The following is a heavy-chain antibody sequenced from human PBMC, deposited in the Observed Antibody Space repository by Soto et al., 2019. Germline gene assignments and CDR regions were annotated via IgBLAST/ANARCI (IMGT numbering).Heavy chain of an antibody. CDR1: GYTFTSYY. V-gene: IGHV1-46*03. CDR2: INPSGGST. D-gene: IGHD5-12*01. J-gene: IGHJ3*02. CDR3: ARNTYSGYDFDAFDI. Sequence: ASVKVSCKASGYTFTSYYMHWVRQAPGQGLEWMGIINPSGGSTSYAQKFQGRVTMTRDTSKSTVYMELSSLRSEDKAVYYCARNTYSGYDFDAFDICGQGKMVTVSS.